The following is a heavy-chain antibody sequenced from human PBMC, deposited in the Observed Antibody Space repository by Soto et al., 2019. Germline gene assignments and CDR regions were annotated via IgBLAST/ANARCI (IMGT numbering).Heavy chain of an antibody. V-gene: IGHV1-69*13. CDR2: IIPIFGTA. Sequence: GASVKVSCKASGGTFSSYAISWVRQAPGQGLEWMGGIIPIFGTANYAQKFQGRVTITADESTSTAYMELSSLRSEDTAVYYCARTSAREEDIWCSSTSCYTDYYYYGMDVWGQGTTVTV. J-gene: IGHJ6*02. CDR3: ARTSAREEDIWCSSTSCYTDYYYYGMDV. D-gene: IGHD2-2*02. CDR1: GGTFSSYA.